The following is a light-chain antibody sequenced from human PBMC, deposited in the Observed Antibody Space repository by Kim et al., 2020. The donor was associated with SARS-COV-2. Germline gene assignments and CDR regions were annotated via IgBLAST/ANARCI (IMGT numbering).Light chain of an antibody. Sequence: AIRITQSPSSLSASTGDRVTITCRASQDFSSYLAWYQQKPGRAPKLLIYGASTLQSGVPSRFSGSGSGTDFTLTISCLRSEDFATYYCQQYYAYPLTFGGGTKVEFK. CDR2: GAS. V-gene: IGKV1-8*01. CDR1: QDFSSY. CDR3: QQYYAYPLT. J-gene: IGKJ4*01.